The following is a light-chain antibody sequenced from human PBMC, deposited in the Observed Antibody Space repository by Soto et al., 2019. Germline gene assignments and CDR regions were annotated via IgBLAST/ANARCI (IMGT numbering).Light chain of an antibody. CDR3: SSYTSSSTLSTYV. V-gene: IGLV2-14*03. J-gene: IGLJ1*01. CDR2: DVS. CDR1: SSDVGGYNY. Sequence: QSALTQPASVSGSPGQSITISCTGTSSDVGGYNYVSWYQHHPGKAPKLMIYDVSNRPSGVSNRFSGSKSGNTASLIISGLQAEDEADYYCSSYTSSSTLSTYVFAAGTKLTVL.